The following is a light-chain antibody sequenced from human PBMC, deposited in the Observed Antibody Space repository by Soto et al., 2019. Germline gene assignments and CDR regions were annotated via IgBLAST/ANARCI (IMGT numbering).Light chain of an antibody. CDR3: PQYYNYPKT. CDR2: AAS. V-gene: IGKV1-8*01. J-gene: IGKJ5*01. CDR1: RGVSSY. Sequence: AIRMTQSPSSLSASTGDRVTITCRASRGVSSYFAWYQQKPGKAPKLLIYAASTLQSGVPSRFSGSGSGTDFTLTISCLQSEYIATYYCPQYYNYPKTFVQGTRLEIK.